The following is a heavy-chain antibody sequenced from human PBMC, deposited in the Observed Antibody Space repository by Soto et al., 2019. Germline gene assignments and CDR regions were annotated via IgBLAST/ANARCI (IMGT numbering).Heavy chain of an antibody. Sequence: QVELVQSGAEVKKPGSSVKVSCQASEDTFRNYAISWVRQAPGQGLEWMGGIIPSFGTANYAQKFQGRVTITADTSANTVYLELSSLRSEDTAVYYCASTTYDSSAYYYWYLGLWGRGTLVTVSS. V-gene: IGHV1-69*06. J-gene: IGHJ2*01. CDR1: EDTFRNYA. CDR2: IIPSFGTA. CDR3: ASTTYDSSAYYYWYLGL. D-gene: IGHD3-22*01.